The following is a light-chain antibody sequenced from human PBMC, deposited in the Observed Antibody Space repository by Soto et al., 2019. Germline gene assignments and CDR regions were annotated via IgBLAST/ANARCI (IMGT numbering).Light chain of an antibody. J-gene: IGLJ3*02. CDR2: GVS. V-gene: IGLV2-14*01. CDR1: SSGVGGYNY. CDR3: TSYTSSSTSV. Sequence: QSALTQPASVSGSPGQSITISSTGTSSGVGGYNYVSWYQQHPGKAPKLMIYGVSNRPSGVSNRFSGSKSGNTASLTISGLQAEDEADYYCTSYTSSSTSVFGGGTKLTVL.